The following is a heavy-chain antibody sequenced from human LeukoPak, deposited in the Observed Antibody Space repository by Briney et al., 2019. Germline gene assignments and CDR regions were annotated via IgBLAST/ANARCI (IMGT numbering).Heavy chain of an antibody. J-gene: IGHJ3*02. CDR1: GGSISSYY. D-gene: IGHD6-6*01. Sequence: SETLSLTCTVSGGSISSYYWSWIRQPAGKGLEWIGRIYSSGSTNYNPSLQSRGTMSVDTSKNQFSLKLSSVTAADTAVYYCARVTYSRSSISLDAFDIWGPGTMVTVSS. V-gene: IGHV4-4*07. CDR3: ARVTYSRSSISLDAFDI. CDR2: IYSSGST.